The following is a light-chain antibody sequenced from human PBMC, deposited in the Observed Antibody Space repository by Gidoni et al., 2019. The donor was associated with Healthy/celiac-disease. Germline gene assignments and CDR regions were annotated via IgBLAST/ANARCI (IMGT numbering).Light chain of an antibody. CDR1: QSVSSY. CDR2: DAS. J-gene: IGKJ1*01. Sequence: EIVLTQSPATLSLSPGERATLSCRASQSVSSYVAWYQQKPGQAPRLLIYDASNRATGIPARFSGSGSGTDFTLTISSLEPEDFAVYYCQQRSNWPPTFXQXTKVEIK. CDR3: QQRSNWPPT. V-gene: IGKV3-11*01.